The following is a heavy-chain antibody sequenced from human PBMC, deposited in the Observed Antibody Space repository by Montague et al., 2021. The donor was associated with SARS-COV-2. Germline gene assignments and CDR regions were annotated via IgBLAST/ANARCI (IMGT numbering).Heavy chain of an antibody. J-gene: IGHJ4*02. CDR1: GFSFSEYA. V-gene: IGHV3-30*04. D-gene: IGHD2-15*01. Sequence: SLRLSCAASGFSFSEYAMHWVSQAPGKGLEWVAIISYDGSNKYYAVSVKGRFTISRDNSKNTLFLQMSSLRAEDTAVYFCARDRDTRHTTPIDYWGQGTLVTVSS. CDR3: ARDRDTRHTTPIDY. CDR2: ISYDGSNK.